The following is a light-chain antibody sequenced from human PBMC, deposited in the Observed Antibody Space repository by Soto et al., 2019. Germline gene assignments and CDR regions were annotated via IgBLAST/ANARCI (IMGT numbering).Light chain of an antibody. Sequence: EIVLTQSPATLSVSPGERATLSCRTSQSVGSNLAWYQQKPGQAPRLLMYGAFIRAPGFPVRFRGTGSASEFTLTISSRQSEEGALYYCQQYDKWPYTFGQGTNLQIK. V-gene: IGKV3-15*01. J-gene: IGKJ2*01. CDR2: GAF. CDR1: QSVGSN. CDR3: QQYDKWPYT.